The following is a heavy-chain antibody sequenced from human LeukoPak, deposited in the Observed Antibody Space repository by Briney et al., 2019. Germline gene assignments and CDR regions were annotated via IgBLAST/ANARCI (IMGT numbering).Heavy chain of an antibody. J-gene: IGHJ4*02. V-gene: IGHV4-34*01. CDR1: GGSFSGYY. CDR3: ARGGYVWGSYRYLDY. CDR2: INHSGST. D-gene: IGHD3-16*02. Sequence: PSETLSLTCAAYGGSFSGYYWSWIRQPPGKGLEWIGEINHSGSTNYNPSLKSRVTISVDTSKNQFSLKLSSVTAADTAVYYCARGGYVWGSYRYLDYWGQGTLVTVSS.